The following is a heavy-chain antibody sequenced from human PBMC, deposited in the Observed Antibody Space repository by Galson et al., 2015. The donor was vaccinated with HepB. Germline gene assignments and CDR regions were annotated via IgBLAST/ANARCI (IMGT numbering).Heavy chain of an antibody. CDR2: IKTDAYST. J-gene: IGHJ3*01. CDR3: AKSLVTAAGQGPFDL. D-gene: IGHD6-13*01. V-gene: IGHV3-23*05. CDR1: GFNLYNYD. Sequence: SLRLSCAASGFNLYNYDMNWVRQAPGKGLEWVSSIKTDAYSTYYGGPVSGRFAISRDDSKNTLYLQMNSLRAEDTAVYYCAKSLVTAAGQGPFDLWGQGTMVTVSS.